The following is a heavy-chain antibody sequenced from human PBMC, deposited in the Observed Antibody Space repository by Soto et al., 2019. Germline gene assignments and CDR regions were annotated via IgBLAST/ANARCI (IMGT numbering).Heavy chain of an antibody. CDR2: IYSGGST. D-gene: IGHD3-9*01. J-gene: IGHJ6*03. V-gene: IGHV3-66*01. CDR3: ARDRAHYDILTGHYYYYYMDV. Sequence: GGSLRLSCAASGFTVSSNYMSWVRQAPGKGLEWVSVIYSGGSTYYADSKKGRFTISRDNSKNTLYLQMNSLRAEDTAVYYCARDRAHYDILTGHYYYYYMDVWGKGTTVTVSS. CDR1: GFTVSSNY.